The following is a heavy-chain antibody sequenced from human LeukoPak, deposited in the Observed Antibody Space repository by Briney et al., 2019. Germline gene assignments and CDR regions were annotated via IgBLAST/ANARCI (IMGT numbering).Heavy chain of an antibody. D-gene: IGHD1-14*01. V-gene: IGHV3-23*01. CDR1: GFTFSSYA. CDR2: ISGSGGTT. J-gene: IGHJ5*02. Sequence: GGSLRLSCAASGFTFSSYAMSWVRQAPGKGLEGVSAISGSGGTTYYAGSVKGRFTISRDNSKNTLYLQMNSLRAEDTAVYYCHCRAGNQGSWGQGTLVTVSS. CDR3: HCRAGNQGS.